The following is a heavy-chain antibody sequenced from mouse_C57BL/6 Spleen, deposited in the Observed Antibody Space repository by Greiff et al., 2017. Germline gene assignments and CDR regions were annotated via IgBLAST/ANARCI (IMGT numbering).Heavy chain of an antibody. CDR2: IYPGDGGT. V-gene: IGHV1-82*01. J-gene: IGHJ2*01. CDR1: GYAFSSSW. Sequence: QVQLQQSGPELVKPGASVKISCKASGYAFSSSWMNWVKQRPGKGLEWIGRIYPGDGGTNYNGKFKGKATLTADKSSSTAYMQLSSLTSEDSAVSFCARIHATIFDYWGQGTTLTVSS. D-gene: IGHD2-12*01. CDR3: ARIHATIFDY.